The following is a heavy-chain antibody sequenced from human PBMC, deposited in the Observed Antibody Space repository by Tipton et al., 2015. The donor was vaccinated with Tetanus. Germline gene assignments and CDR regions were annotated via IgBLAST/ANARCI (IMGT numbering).Heavy chain of an antibody. CDR2: ISYGGSNK. D-gene: IGHD2-15*01. Sequence: SLRLSCAASGFTFSSYAMHWVRQAPGKGLEWVAVISYGGSNKYYADSVKGRFTISRDNSKNTLYLQMNSLRAEDTAVYYCASAGGGWYYGPSPTLLSWFDPWGQGTLVTVSS. V-gene: IGHV3-30-3*01. CDR1: GFTFSSYA. J-gene: IGHJ5*02. CDR3: ASAGGGWYYGPSPTLLSWFDP.